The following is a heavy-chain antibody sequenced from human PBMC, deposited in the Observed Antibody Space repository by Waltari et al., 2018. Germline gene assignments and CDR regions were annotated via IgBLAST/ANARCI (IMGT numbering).Heavy chain of an antibody. Sequence: QLQLHESGPGLVKPSEALSLTCPDSGSSINSPSYYWIWIRPTPGKGLDWLGSIFYSGAAYYNSPLKSRPTISVDPAESQSSLQLRSVTAADPAIYHCARKFGGDNSQNDYLAPWGQGALVTVSS. J-gene: IGHJ5*02. CDR2: IFYSGAA. V-gene: IGHV4-39*07. CDR3: ARKFGGDNSQNDYLAP. D-gene: IGHD3-16*01. CDR1: GSSINSPSYY.